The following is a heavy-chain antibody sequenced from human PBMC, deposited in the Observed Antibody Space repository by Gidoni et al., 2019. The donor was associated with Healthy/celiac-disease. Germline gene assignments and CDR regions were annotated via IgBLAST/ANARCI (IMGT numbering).Heavy chain of an antibody. CDR3: TGYYDFPFDP. D-gene: IGHD3-3*01. CDR2: IRSKANSYAT. V-gene: IGHV3-73*02. Sequence: EVQLVESGGGLVQPGGSLKLSCAASGFPFSGSAMHWVRQASGKGLEWVGRIRSKANSYATAYAASVKGRFTISRDDSKNTAYLQMNSLKTEDTAVYYCTGYYDFPFDPWGQGTLVTVSS. J-gene: IGHJ5*02. CDR1: GFPFSGSA.